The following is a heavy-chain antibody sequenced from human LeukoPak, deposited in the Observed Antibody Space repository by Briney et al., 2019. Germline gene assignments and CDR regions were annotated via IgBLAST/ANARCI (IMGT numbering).Heavy chain of an antibody. CDR2: ISYDGNKK. CDR1: GFTFSSYA. V-gene: IGHV3-30*04. D-gene: IGHD3-3*01. CDR3: ARDRISIFGEDYMDV. Sequence: GGSLRLSCEASGFTFSSYAMHWVRQAPGKGLEWVAVISYDGNKKYHADSVRGRFTISRDNSKNMMDLQMSSLRPEDTAVYYCARDRISIFGEDYMDVWGKGTTVTVSS. J-gene: IGHJ6*03.